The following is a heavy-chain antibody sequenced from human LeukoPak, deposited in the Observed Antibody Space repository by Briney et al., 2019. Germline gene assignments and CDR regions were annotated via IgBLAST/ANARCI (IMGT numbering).Heavy chain of an antibody. V-gene: IGHV3-53*01. J-gene: IGHJ5*02. D-gene: IGHD3-22*01. CDR3: ARDSSGYNTWFDP. Sequence: PGGSLRLSCAASGFTVSSNYMSWVRQAPGKGLEWVSVIYSGGSTYYADSVKGRFTISRDNSKNTLYLQMNSLRAEDTAVYYCARDSSGYNTWFDPWGQGTLVTVCS. CDR1: GFTVSSNY. CDR2: IYSGGST.